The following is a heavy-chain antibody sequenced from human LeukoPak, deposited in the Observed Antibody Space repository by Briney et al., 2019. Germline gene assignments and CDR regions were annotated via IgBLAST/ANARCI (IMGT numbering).Heavy chain of an antibody. V-gene: IGHV3-23*01. CDR3: AKVPGGRAYYYGMDV. Sequence: GGSLRLSCAASGFTFSSYAMSWVRQAPGKGLEWVSAISGGGGSTYYADSVKGRFTISRDNSKNTLYLQMNSLRAEDTAVYYCAKVPGGRAYYYGMDVWGQGTTVTVSS. J-gene: IGHJ6*02. D-gene: IGHD3-16*01. CDR1: GFTFSSYA. CDR2: ISGGGGST.